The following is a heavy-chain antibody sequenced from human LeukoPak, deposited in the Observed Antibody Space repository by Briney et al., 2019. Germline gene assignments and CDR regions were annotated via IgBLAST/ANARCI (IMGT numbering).Heavy chain of an antibody. V-gene: IGHV3-33*01. J-gene: IGHJ4*02. Sequence: PWRSLRLSCAASGFTFSSYGMHWVRQAPGKGLEWVAVIWYDGSNKYYADSVKGRFTISRDNSKNTLYLQMNSLRAEDTAVYYCARDQTTVSTDLDYWGQETLVTVSS. D-gene: IGHD4-17*01. CDR2: IWYDGSNK. CDR1: GFTFSSYG. CDR3: ARDQTTVSTDLDY.